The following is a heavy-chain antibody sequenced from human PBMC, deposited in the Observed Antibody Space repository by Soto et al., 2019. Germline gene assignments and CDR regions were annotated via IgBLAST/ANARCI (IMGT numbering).Heavy chain of an antibody. Sequence: EVQLVESGGGLVKPGGSLRLSCAASGFTFSNAWMNWVRQAPGKGLEWVGRIKSKTDGGTTDYAAPVKGRFTISRDDSKNTLYLQMNSLKTEDTAVYYCTTSIGSCYSLCYYGMDVWGQGTTVTVSS. J-gene: IGHJ6*02. CDR1: GFTFSNAW. V-gene: IGHV3-15*07. CDR2: IKSKTDGGTT. CDR3: TTSIGSCYSLCYYGMDV. D-gene: IGHD2-15*01.